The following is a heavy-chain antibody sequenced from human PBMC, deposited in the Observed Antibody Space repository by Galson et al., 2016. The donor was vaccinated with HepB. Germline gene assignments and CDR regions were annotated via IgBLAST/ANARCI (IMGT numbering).Heavy chain of an antibody. CDR1: GFTFSDYY. V-gene: IGHV3-11*06. D-gene: IGHD6-19*01. J-gene: IGHJ6*03. Sequence: SLRLSCAASGFTFSDYYMTWIRQAPGKGLEWVSDISSSSSHTNHTDSVKGRFTISRDNAKNSLFLQMNSLRAEDTAVYYCARAKLVRTQWLAFNYYHFYYMDVWGKGTTVTVSS. CDR3: ARAKLVRTQWLAFNYYHFYYMDV. CDR2: ISSSSSHT.